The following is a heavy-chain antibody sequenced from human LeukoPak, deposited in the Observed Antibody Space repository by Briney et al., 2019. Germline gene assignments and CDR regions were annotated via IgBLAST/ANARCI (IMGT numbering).Heavy chain of an antibody. CDR1: GGSISRGGYS. V-gene: IGHV4-34*01. D-gene: IGHD5-18*01. CDR3: ARRLPRSTAMVTRDTQWGLDY. J-gene: IGHJ4*02. CDR2: INHSGST. Sequence: PSETLSLTCAVSGGSISRGGYSWSWIRQPPGKGLEWIGEINHSGSTNYNPSLKSRVTISVDTSKNQFSLKLSSVTAADTAVYYCARRLPRSTAMVTRDTQWGLDYWGQGTLVTVSS.